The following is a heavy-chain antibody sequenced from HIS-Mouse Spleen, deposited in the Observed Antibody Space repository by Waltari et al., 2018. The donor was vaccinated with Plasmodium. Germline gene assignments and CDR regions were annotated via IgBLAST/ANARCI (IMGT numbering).Heavy chain of an antibody. J-gene: IGHJ4*02. V-gene: IGHV1-18*01. CDR2: ISGYNGNT. CDR3: ARLLPWVHGHFDY. CDR1: GYTFSSYG. Sequence: GKRPGASVKVSCKASGYTFSSYGISWVRQAPGPGLEWMGWISGYNGNTNDAQKGQGRVTMTTDTSTSTAYMELRSLRSDDTAVYYCARLLPWVHGHFDYWGQGTLVTVSS. D-gene: IGHD1-26*01.